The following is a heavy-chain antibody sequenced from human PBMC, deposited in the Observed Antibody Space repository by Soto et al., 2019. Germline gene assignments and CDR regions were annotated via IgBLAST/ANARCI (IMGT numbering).Heavy chain of an antibody. CDR3: AKKVNSGPGSQYFDY. V-gene: IGHV3-23*01. J-gene: IGHJ4*02. Sequence: GGSLRLSCVASGFTFSSYSMSWVRQAPGKGLEWVSGFRSSGDDGTTYYADSVKGRFTISRDNSKNTLFPQMNSLRAEDTAIYYCAKKVNSGPGSQYFDYWGQGTLVTVSS. D-gene: IGHD3-10*01. CDR1: GFTFSSYS. CDR2: FRSSGDDGTT.